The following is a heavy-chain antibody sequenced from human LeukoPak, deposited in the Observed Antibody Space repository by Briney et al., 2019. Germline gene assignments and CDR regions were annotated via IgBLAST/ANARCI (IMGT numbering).Heavy chain of an antibody. CDR1: GFTFSSYS. J-gene: IGHJ4*02. V-gene: IGHV3-48*02. Sequence: PGGSLRLSCAGSGFTFSSYSMNWVRQAPGKGLEWVSYISSTSSTIYYADSVKGRFTISRDNAKNSLYLQMDSLRDEDTAVYYCASSKGYSYGYGYWGQGTLVTVSS. CDR3: ASSKGYSYGYGY. CDR2: ISSTSSTI. D-gene: IGHD5-18*01.